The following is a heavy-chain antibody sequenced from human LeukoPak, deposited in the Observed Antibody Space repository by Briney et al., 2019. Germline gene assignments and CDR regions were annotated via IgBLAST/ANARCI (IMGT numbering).Heavy chain of an antibody. Sequence: GASVKVSCKASGYTFTGYYMHWVRQAPGQGLEWMGWINPNSGGTNYAQKFQGRVTMTRDTSISTAYMELSRLRSDDTAVYYCARVESGYDLYYGMDVWGQGTTVTVSS. CDR2: INPNSGGT. CDR1: GYTFTGYY. J-gene: IGHJ6*02. V-gene: IGHV1-2*02. CDR3: ARVESGYDLYYGMDV. D-gene: IGHD5-12*01.